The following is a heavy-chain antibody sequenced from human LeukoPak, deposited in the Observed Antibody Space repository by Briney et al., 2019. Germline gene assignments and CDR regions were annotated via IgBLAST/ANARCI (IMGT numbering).Heavy chain of an antibody. D-gene: IGHD3-10*01. Sequence: ASVKVSCKGSGYNFTNYDINWVRQATGQGLEWMGWMNPNSGNTGYAQKFQGRVTMTRNTSINTAYMEVSSLRSEDTAVYYCARVFHPINGYGSGSYSFLGSLDPWGQGTLVTVSS. J-gene: IGHJ5*02. CDR1: GYNFTNYD. CDR3: ARVFHPINGYGSGSYSFLGSLDP. CDR2: MNPNSGNT. V-gene: IGHV1-8*01.